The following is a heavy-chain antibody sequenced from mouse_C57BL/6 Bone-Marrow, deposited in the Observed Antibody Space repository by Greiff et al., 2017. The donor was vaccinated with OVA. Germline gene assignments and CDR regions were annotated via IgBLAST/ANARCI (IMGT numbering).Heavy chain of an antibody. Sequence: QVQLKQPGAELVRPGSSVKLSCKASGYTFTSYWMHWVKQRPIQGLEWIGNIDPSDSETHYNQKFKDKATLTVDKSSSTAYMQLSSLTSEDSAVYYCARAYYGYFDVWGTGTTVTVSS. J-gene: IGHJ1*03. CDR2: IDPSDSET. CDR3: ARAYYGYFDV. D-gene: IGHD2-10*01. CDR1: GYTFTSYW. V-gene: IGHV1-52*01.